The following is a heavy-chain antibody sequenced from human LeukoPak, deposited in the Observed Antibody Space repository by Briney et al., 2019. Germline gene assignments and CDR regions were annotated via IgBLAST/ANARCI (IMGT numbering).Heavy chain of an antibody. CDR1: GYTFTGYY. V-gene: IGHV1-2*02. Sequence: GASVKVSCKASGYTFTGYYMHWVRQAPGQGLEWMGWINPNSGGTNYAQKFQGRVTMTRDTSISTAYMELSRLRSDDTAVYYCARVRTYLGYCTNGVCSSWAFDIWGQGTMVTVSS. J-gene: IGHJ3*02. CDR2: INPNSGGT. D-gene: IGHD2-8*01. CDR3: ARVRTYLGYCTNGVCSSWAFDI.